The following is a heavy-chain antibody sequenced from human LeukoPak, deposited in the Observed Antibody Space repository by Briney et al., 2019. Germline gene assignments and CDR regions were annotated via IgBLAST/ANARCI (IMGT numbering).Heavy chain of an antibody. CDR1: GGSISSYY. V-gene: IGHV4-59*04. D-gene: IGHD3-10*01. CDR2: IYHSGST. J-gene: IGHJ4*02. CDR3: ARRTYGSNFDY. Sequence: SETLSLTCTVSGGSISSYYWSWIRQPPGKGLEWIGSIYHSGSTYYNPSLKSRVTMSVDTSKNQFSLKLSSVTAADTAIYYCARRTYGSNFDYWGQGTLVTVSS.